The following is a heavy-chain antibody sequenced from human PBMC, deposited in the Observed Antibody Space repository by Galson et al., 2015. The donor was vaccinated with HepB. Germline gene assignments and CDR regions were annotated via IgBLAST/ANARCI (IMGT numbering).Heavy chain of an antibody. D-gene: IGHD3-22*01. CDR2: ISYDGSNK. CDR1: GFTFSSYA. V-gene: IGHV3-30-3*01. J-gene: IGHJ4*02. Sequence: SLRLSCAASGFTFSSYAMHWVRQAPGKGLEWVAVISYDGSNKYYADSVKGRFTISRDNSKNTLYLQMNSLRAEDTAVYYCAREALVEEGSRGYFDYWGQGTLVTVSS. CDR3: AREALVEEGSRGYFDY.